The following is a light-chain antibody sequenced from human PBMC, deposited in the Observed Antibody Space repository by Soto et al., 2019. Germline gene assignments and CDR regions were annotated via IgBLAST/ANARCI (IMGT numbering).Light chain of an antibody. CDR3: SSYSRSINYV. Sequence: QSALTQPPSASGSPAQSVTIACTGTNNDIGGYTYVSWYQQLPGKAPKLMIYEVNKRTSGIPHRFSGSKSGNTASLTVSGLQPEDEAEYFSSSYSRSINYVFGTGTTVNVL. CDR2: EVN. J-gene: IGLJ1*01. V-gene: IGLV2-8*01. CDR1: NNDIGGYTY.